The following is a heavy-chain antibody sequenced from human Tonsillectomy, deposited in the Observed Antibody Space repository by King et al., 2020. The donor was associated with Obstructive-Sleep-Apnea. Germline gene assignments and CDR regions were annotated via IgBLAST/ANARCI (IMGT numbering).Heavy chain of an antibody. J-gene: IGHJ4*02. Sequence: VQLVESGGVVVQPGGSLRLSCVASGFRFDDYVMHWVRQGPGKGLEWFALISWNGATANYADSVKGRFTISRDNSKNSLYLQMNSLRSEDSALFYCAKGYSTSTAGGMDFWGQGTLVTVSS. CDR2: ISWNGATA. D-gene: IGHD2-8*01. CDR3: AKGYSTSTAGGMDF. CDR1: GFRFDDYV. V-gene: IGHV3-43D*03.